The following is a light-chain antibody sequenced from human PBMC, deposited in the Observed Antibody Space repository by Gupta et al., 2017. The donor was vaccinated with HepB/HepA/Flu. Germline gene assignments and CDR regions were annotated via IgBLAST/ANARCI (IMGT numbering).Light chain of an antibody. V-gene: IGKV3D-20*01. CDR1: QSVSSSY. Sequence: EIVLTQSPDTLSLSPGERATLSCGASQSVSSSYLAWYQQKPGRAPRLLIYDASSRATGIPDRFSGSGSGTDFTLTISRLEPEDFAVYYCQQDGSSPSTFGHGTKVDIK. CDR3: QQDGSSPST. CDR2: DAS. J-gene: IGKJ3*01.